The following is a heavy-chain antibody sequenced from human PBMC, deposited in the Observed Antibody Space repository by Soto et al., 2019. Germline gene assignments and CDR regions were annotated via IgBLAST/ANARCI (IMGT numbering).Heavy chain of an antibody. J-gene: IGHJ3*02. CDR1: GYTFTSYG. Sequence: VASVKVSCKASGYTFTSYGISWVRQAPGQGLEWMGWISAYNGNTNYAQKLQGRVTMTTDTSTSTAYMELRSLRSDDTAVYYCARDGNGYYSSGDAFDIWGQGTMVTVSS. CDR2: ISAYNGNT. D-gene: IGHD3-22*01. CDR3: ARDGNGYYSSGDAFDI. V-gene: IGHV1-18*01.